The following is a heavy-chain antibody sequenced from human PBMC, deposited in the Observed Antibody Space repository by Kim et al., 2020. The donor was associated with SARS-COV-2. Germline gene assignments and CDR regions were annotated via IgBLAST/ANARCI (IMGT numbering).Heavy chain of an antibody. D-gene: IGHD1-26*01. V-gene: IGHV4-61*01. Sequence: SETLSLTCTVSGGSVSSGSYYWSWIRQPPGKGLEWIGSIYYSGSTNYNPSLKSRVTISVDTSKNQFSLKLSSVTAADTAVYYCIGSYYRGNWFDPWGQGTLVTVSA. CDR3: IGSYYRGNWFDP. CDR2: IYYSGST. J-gene: IGHJ5*02. CDR1: GGSVSSGSYY.